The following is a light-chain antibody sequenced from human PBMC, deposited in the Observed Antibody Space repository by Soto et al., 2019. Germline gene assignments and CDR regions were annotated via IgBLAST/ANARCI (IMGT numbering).Light chain of an antibody. CDR3: PQYNSYSWT. CDR2: DAY. Sequence: DIPMTQSPSTLSASVGDRVTITCRASQSISSWLAWYHQKPGKAPKLLIYDAYSLESGVTSRFSGSGSGTEFTLTISSLQPDDFATYYCPQYNSYSWTFGQGTKVEIK. J-gene: IGKJ1*01. V-gene: IGKV1-5*01. CDR1: QSISSW.